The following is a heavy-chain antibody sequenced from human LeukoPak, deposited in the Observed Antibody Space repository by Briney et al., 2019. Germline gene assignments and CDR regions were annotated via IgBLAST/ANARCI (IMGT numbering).Heavy chain of an antibody. CDR2: IYYSGST. CDR1: GGPFSVYY. V-gene: IGHV4-59*01. J-gene: IGHJ3*02. CDR3: ASGTYYDFWSGYPNDAFDI. D-gene: IGHD3-3*01. Sequence: SETLSLTCVVYGGPFSVYYWSWIRQPPGKGLEWIGYIYYSGSTNYNPSLKSRVTISVDTSKNQFSLKLSSVTAADTAVYYCASGTYYDFWSGYPNDAFDIWGQGTMVTVSS.